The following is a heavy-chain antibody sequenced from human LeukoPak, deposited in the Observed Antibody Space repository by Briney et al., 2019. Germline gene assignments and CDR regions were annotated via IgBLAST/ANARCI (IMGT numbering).Heavy chain of an antibody. J-gene: IGHJ4*02. CDR2: IKSKTEGGTM. D-gene: IGHD1-7*01. V-gene: IGHV3-15*01. CDR3: TTGNSLGRDGNYFFDL. Sequence: PGGSLRLSCAASGFPFSTIWMNWVRQAPGKGLEWVGSIKSKTEGGTMDYAAPVKGRFTISRDDSKNTLYLQMNSLKTEDTAVYYCTTGNSLGRDGNYFFDLWGPGTLVTVSS. CDR1: GFPFSTIW.